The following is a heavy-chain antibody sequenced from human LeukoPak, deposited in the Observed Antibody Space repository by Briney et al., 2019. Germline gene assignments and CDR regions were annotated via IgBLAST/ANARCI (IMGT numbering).Heavy chain of an antibody. V-gene: IGHV4-59*01. D-gene: IGHD3-10*01. J-gene: IGHJ4*02. CDR3: ARAIWFRGPTD. CDR1: GGSISSYY. Sequence: SETLSLTCTVSGGSISSYYWSWIRQPPGKGLEWIGYIYYSGSTNYNPSLKSRVTISVDTSKNQFSLKLSSVTAADTAVYYCARAIWFRGPTDWGQGTLVTVSS. CDR2: IYYSGST.